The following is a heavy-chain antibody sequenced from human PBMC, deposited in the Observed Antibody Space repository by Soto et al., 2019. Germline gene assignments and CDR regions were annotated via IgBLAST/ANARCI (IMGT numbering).Heavy chain of an antibody. CDR3: ARDLYYYDSSGYYYGFNGFDY. J-gene: IGHJ4*02. D-gene: IGHD3-22*01. Sequence: SVKVSCKASGGTFSSYAISWVRQAPGQGLEWMGGIIPIFGTANYAQKFQGRVTITADESTSTAYMELSSLRSEDTAVYYCARDLYYYDSSGYYYGFNGFDYWGQGTLVTVSS. V-gene: IGHV1-69*13. CDR2: IIPIFGTA. CDR1: GGTFSSYA.